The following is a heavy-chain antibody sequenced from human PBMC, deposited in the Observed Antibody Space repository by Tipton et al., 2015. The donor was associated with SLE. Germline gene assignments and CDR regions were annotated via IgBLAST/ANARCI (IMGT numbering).Heavy chain of an antibody. CDR2: IKQDGSEK. Sequence: SLRLSCAASGFTFSSYWMSWVRQAPGKGLEWVANIKQDGSEKYYVDSVKGRFTIPRDNAKNSLYLQMNSLRAEDTAVYYCARIAVAATGAFDIWGQGTMVTVSS. D-gene: IGHD6-19*01. J-gene: IGHJ3*02. CDR3: ARIAVAATGAFDI. V-gene: IGHV3-7*01. CDR1: GFTFSSYW.